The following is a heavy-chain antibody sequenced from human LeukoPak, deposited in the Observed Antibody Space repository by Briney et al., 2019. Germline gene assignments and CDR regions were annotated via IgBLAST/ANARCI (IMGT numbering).Heavy chain of an antibody. D-gene: IGHD2-2*01. CDR1: SGSISSYY. CDR3: ARERGYCTTTTCYARFDP. Sequence: PSETLSLTCTVSSGSISSYYWSWIRLPPGKGLEWIGYIYYSGSTNYNPSLKSRVTMSVDTSKSQFSLKLSSVTAADTAVYYCARERGYCTTTTCYARFDPWGQGTLVTVSS. CDR2: IYYSGST. J-gene: IGHJ5*02. V-gene: IGHV4-59*01.